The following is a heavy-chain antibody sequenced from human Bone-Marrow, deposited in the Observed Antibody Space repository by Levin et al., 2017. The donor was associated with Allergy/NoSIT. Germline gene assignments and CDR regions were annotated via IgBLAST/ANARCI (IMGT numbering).Heavy chain of an antibody. V-gene: IGHV3-30*04. J-gene: IGHJ4*02. D-gene: IGHD4-17*01. CDR3: ARNSDYGDYGGFDY. CDR2: ISYDGSNK. CDR1: GFTFSSYA. Sequence: SGGSLRLSCAASGFTFSSYAMHWVRQAPGKGLEWVAVISYDGSNKYYADSVKGRFTISRDNSKNTLYLQMNSLRAEDTAVYYCARNSDYGDYGGFDYWGQGTLVTVSS.